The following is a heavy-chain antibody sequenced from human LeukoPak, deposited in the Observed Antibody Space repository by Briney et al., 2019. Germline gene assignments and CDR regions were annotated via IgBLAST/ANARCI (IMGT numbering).Heavy chain of an antibody. Sequence: GGSLRLSCAASGFTFDDYAMHWVRQAPGKGLEWVAVISYDGSNKYYADSVKGRFTISRDNSKNTVSLQMNSLRAEDTAVYYCTGDGWHGLFTYWGQGTLVTVSS. CDR2: ISYDGSNK. V-gene: IGHV3-30*04. J-gene: IGHJ4*02. CDR3: TGDGWHGLFTY. D-gene: IGHD7-27*01. CDR1: GFTFDDYA.